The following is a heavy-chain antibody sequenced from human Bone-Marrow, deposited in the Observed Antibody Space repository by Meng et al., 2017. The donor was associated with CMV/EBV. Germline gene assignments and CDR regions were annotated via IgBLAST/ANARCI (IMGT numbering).Heavy chain of an antibody. CDR1: GGNFSSYA. V-gene: IGHV1-69*05. Sequence: SVKVSCKAAGGNFSSYAISWVRQAPGQGLEWMGGIIPIFGTANYAQKFQGRVTITTDESTSTAHMVLSSLRSEDTAVYYCARDFTAGYDFWSGQLNWFDPWGQGTLVTVSS. CDR3: ARDFTAGYDFWSGQLNWFDP. CDR2: IIPIFGTA. J-gene: IGHJ5*02. D-gene: IGHD3-3*01.